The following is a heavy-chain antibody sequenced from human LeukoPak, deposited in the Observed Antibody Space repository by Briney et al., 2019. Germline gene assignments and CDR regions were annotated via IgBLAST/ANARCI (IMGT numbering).Heavy chain of an antibody. D-gene: IGHD2-15*01. CDR3: AREDSDTDAFDI. J-gene: IGHJ3*02. CDR2: MNRDGSST. V-gene: IGHV3-74*01. CDR1: GYTFTSYG. Sequence: SCKASGYTFTSYGMTWVRQAPGKGLVWVSRMNRDGSSTSNVDSVKGRFTISRDNAKNRLYLQMNSLRAEDTAVYYCAREDSDTDAFDIWGQGTMVTVSS.